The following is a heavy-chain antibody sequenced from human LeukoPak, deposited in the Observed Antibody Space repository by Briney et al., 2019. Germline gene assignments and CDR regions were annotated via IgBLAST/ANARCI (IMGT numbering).Heavy chain of an antibody. CDR1: GGSFSGYY. Sequence: SETLSLTCAVYGGSFSGYYWSWLRQPPGKGLEWIGEINHSGSTNYNPSLKSRVTISVDTSKNQFSLKLSSVTAADTAVYYCARAIKWGKYYFDYWGQGTLVTVSS. J-gene: IGHJ4*02. V-gene: IGHV4-34*01. CDR3: ARAIKWGKYYFDY. D-gene: IGHD5-12*01. CDR2: INHSGST.